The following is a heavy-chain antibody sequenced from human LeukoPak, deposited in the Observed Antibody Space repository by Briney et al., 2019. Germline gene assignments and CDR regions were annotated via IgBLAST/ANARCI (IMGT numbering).Heavy chain of an antibody. CDR3: ARAGYYDSSGYYHPFDY. J-gene: IGHJ4*02. D-gene: IGHD3-22*01. CDR1: GYTFSGYY. CDR2: VNPNSSGT. Sequence: ASVKVSCKASGYTFSGYYIHWVRQAPGQGLEWMGWVNPNSSGTNHGQNFQGRVTMTRDTSISTAYMVLRGLTPDDTAVYYCARAGYYDSSGYYHPFDYWGQGIVVTVSS. V-gene: IGHV1-2*02.